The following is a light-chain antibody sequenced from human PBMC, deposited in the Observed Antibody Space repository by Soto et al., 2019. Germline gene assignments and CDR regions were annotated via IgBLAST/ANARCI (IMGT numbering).Light chain of an antibody. J-gene: IGLJ3*02. CDR2: EVT. CDR3: SSFTTTNTWV. Sequence: QSVLTQPPSVSGFPGQSVTISCTGTSSDVGSYNRVSWYQQPPGTAPKLMIYEVTNRPPGVPDRFSGSKSGNTASLTISGLQVEDEGDYYCSSFTTTNTWVFGGGTKLTVL. CDR1: SSDVGSYNR. V-gene: IGLV2-18*02.